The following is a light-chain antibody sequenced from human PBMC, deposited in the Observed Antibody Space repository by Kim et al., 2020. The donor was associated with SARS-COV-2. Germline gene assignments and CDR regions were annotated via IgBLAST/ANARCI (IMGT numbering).Light chain of an antibody. CDR1: RSVTTY. CDR2: AAS. Sequence: ASLRDRVTTTRRASRSVTTYLNWYQQKPGAAPRLLIYAASRLENGVPSRFGGRGSGTEFTLTISSLQPEDFATYFCQQGYSNPATFGQGTRLEIK. CDR3: QQGYSNPAT. V-gene: IGKV1-39*01. J-gene: IGKJ5*01.